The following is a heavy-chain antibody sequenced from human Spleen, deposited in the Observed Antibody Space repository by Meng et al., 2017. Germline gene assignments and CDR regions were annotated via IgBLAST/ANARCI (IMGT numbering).Heavy chain of an antibody. CDR3: ASYDYIWGSYHWDDAFDI. CDR1: GFSVSHNY. V-gene: IGHV3-66*01. Sequence: GESLKISCAASGFSVSHNYMSWVRQAPGKGLEWLSVIYSGGNTYYAESVKGRFTISRDNAKNSLFLQMNSLRADDTALYYCASYDYIWGSYHWDDAFDIWGQGTMVTVSS. J-gene: IGHJ3*02. D-gene: IGHD3-16*02. CDR2: IYSGGNT.